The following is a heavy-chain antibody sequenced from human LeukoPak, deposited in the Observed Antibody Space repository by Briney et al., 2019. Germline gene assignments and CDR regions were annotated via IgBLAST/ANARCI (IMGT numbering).Heavy chain of an antibody. V-gene: IGHV1-69*05. J-gene: IGHJ4*02. CDR1: GGTFSSYA. CDR3: ARSAQSPVWSGYYRKGTYYFDY. D-gene: IGHD3-3*01. Sequence: GSSVKVSCKASGGTFSSYAISWVRQAPGQGLEWMGGIIPIFGTANYAQKFQGRVTITTDESTSTAYMELSSLRSEDTAVYYCARSAQSPVWSGYYRKGTYYFDYWGQGTLATVSS. CDR2: IIPIFGTA.